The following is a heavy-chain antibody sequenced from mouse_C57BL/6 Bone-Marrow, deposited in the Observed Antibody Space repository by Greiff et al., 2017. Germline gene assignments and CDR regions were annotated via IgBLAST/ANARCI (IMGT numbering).Heavy chain of an antibody. V-gene: IGHV1-81*01. D-gene: IGHD2-4*01. Sequence: VQLQQSGAELARPGASVKLSCKASGYTFTSYGISWVKQRTGQGLEWIGEIYPRSGNTYYNEKFKGKATLTADKSSSTAYMELRSLTSEDSAVYFCAREDPIYYDYDEAWFAYWGQGTLDTVSA. CDR3: AREDPIYYDYDEAWFAY. CDR2: IYPRSGNT. J-gene: IGHJ3*01. CDR1: GYTFTSYG.